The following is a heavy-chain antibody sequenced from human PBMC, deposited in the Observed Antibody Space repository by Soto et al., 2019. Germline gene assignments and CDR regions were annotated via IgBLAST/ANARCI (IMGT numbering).Heavy chain of an antibody. CDR1: GGSISSGGYY. J-gene: IGHJ4*02. Sequence: PSETLSLTCTVSGGSISSGGYYWSWIRQHPGKGLEWIGYIYYSGSTYYNPSLKSRVTISVDTSKNQFSLKLSSVTAADTAVYYCARDHRTNPYDSSGYSSDYWGQGTLVTVSS. CDR2: IYYSGST. V-gene: IGHV4-31*03. CDR3: ARDHRTNPYDSSGYSSDY. D-gene: IGHD3-22*01.